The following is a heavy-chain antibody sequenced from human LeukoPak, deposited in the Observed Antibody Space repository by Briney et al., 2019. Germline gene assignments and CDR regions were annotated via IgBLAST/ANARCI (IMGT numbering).Heavy chain of an antibody. D-gene: IGHD4-17*01. CDR1: GFTLSSYE. J-gene: IGHJ5*02. Sequence: QPGGSLRLSCAASGFTLSSYEMNWVRQAPGKGLEWVSYIGSSGSTIYYADSVKGRFTISRDNAKNSIYLQMDSLRADDTAVYYCAREVTTATTSPWFDPWGPGTLVTVSS. V-gene: IGHV3-48*03. CDR3: AREVTTATTSPWFDP. CDR2: IGSSGSTI.